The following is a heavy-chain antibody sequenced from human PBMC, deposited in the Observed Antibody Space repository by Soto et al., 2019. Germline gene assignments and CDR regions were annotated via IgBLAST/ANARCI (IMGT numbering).Heavy chain of an antibody. D-gene: IGHD6-19*01. CDR2: ISSSSSYI. V-gene: IGHV3-21*01. J-gene: IGHJ6*02. Sequence: GGSLRLSCAASGFTFSSYSMNWVRQAPGKGLEWVSSISSSSSYIYYADSVKGRFTISRDNAKNSLYLQMNSLRAEDTAVYYCARCYQKYSSGWLMSHYYYYGMDVWGQGTTVTVSS. CDR3: ARCYQKYSSGWLMSHYYYYGMDV. CDR1: GFTFSSYS.